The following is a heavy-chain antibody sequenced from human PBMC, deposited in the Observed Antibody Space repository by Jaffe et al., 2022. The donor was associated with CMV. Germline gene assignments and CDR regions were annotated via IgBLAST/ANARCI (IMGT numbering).Heavy chain of an antibody. CDR3: AKLVPAASPYDSDI. CDR1: GGSISSSGYS. CDR2: IYYTGNT. J-gene: IGHJ3*02. D-gene: IGHD2-2*01. Sequence: HLQLQESGPGLVKPSGTLSLTCSVSGGSISSSGYSWAWGWIRQPPGKGLEWIGNIYYTGNTNYNPSLKSRATMSVDTSRNQFSLKLNSVTAADTATYYCAKLVPAASPYDSDIWGQGSKVTVSS. V-gene: IGHV4-39*01.